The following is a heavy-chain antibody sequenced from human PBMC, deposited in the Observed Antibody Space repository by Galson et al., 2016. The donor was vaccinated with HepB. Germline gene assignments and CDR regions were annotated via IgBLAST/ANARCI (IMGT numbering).Heavy chain of an antibody. J-gene: IGHJ6*02. CDR3: ARSSRRPYQLLLYYYGLDV. CDR1: GGSISGYY. CDR2: INHTGGT. V-gene: IGHV4-34*01. D-gene: IGHD2-2*01. Sequence: ETLSLTCAVHGGSISGYYWSWIRQPPGKGLEWIGEINHTGGTSYTPSPRGRVSISVDTSKNELSRKLASVTAADAAVYFCARSSRRPYQLLLYYYGLDVWGQGTTVAVSS.